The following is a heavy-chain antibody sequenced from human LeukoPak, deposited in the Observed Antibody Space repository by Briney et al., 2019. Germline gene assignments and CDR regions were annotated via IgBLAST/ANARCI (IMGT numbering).Heavy chain of an antibody. J-gene: IGHJ4*02. V-gene: IGHV3-33*01. Sequence: GGSLRLSCAASGFTFSSYGMHWVRQAPGKGLEWVAVIWYVGSNKYYADSVKGRFTISRDNSKNTLYLQMNSLRAEDTAVYYCARDSYGYLYFDYWGQGTLVTVSS. CDR2: IWYVGSNK. CDR1: GFTFSSYG. CDR3: ARDSYGYLYFDY. D-gene: IGHD5-18*01.